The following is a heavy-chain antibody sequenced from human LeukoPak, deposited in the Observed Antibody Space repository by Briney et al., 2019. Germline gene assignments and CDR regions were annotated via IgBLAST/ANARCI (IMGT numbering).Heavy chain of an antibody. V-gene: IGHV4-34*01. J-gene: IGHJ4*02. Sequence: SETLSLTCAVYGGSFSGYYWSWIRQAPGKGLEWIGEINHSGSTNYNPSLKSRVTISVDTSKNQFSLKLSSVTAADTAVYYCARGRVEGDIVVVPAATPGYYFDYWGQGTLVTVSS. CDR3: ARGRVEGDIVVVPAATPGYYFDY. CDR2: INHSGST. D-gene: IGHD2-2*01. CDR1: GGSFSGYY.